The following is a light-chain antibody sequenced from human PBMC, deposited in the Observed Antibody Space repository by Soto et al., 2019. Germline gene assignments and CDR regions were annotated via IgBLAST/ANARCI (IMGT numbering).Light chain of an antibody. V-gene: IGLV2-11*01. CDR2: EGS. Sequence: QSALTQPRSVSGSPGQSVIISCTGTSSDVGDYNYVSWYQQHPGKTPKLMIYEGSKWPSGVSNRFSGSKSGNTASLTISGLQAEDEADYYCCSYAGNSSFVFGTGTKVTV. CDR1: SSDVGDYNY. CDR3: CSYAGNSSFV. J-gene: IGLJ1*01.